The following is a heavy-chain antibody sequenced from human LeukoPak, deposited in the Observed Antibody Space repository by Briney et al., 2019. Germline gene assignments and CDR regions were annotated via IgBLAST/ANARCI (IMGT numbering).Heavy chain of an antibody. CDR2: IYYSGST. V-gene: IGHV4-59*01. CDR1: GVSISSYY. CDR3: ARGLYGSGSYSNRPLDY. J-gene: IGHJ4*02. Sequence: PSETLSLTCTVSGVSISSYYWSWIRQPPGKGLEWIGYIYYSGSTNYNPSLKSRVTISVDTSKNQFSLKLSSVTAADTAVYYCARGLYGSGSYSNRPLDYWGQGTLVTVSS. D-gene: IGHD3-10*01.